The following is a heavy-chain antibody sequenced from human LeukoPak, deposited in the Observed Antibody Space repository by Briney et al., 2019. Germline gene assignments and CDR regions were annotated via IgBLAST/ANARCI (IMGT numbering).Heavy chain of an antibody. CDR3: ARQRLGYCSSTSCPSRYYYYGMDV. Sequence: SETLSLTCAVYGGSFSGYYWSWIRQPPGKGLEWIGEINHSGNTNYNPSLKSRVTISVDTSKNQFSLKLSSVTAADTAVYYCARQRLGYCSSTSCPSRYYYYGMDVWGQGTTVTVSS. D-gene: IGHD2-2*01. CDR2: INHSGNT. CDR1: GGSFSGYY. V-gene: IGHV4-34*01. J-gene: IGHJ6*02.